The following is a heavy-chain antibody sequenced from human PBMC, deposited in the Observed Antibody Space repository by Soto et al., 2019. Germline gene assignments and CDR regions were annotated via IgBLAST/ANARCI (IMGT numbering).Heavy chain of an antibody. CDR1: GFTFSSYA. CDR2: ISYDGSNK. D-gene: IGHD3-3*01. J-gene: IGHJ6*02. CDR3: ARDHYDFWSGYYRSIPYYYYYYGMDV. V-gene: IGHV3-30-3*01. Sequence: GGSLRLSCAASGFTFSSYAMHWVRQGPGKGLEWVAVISYDGSNKYYADSVKGRFTISRDNSKNTLYLQMNSLRAEDTAVYYCARDHYDFWSGYYRSIPYYYYYYGMDVWGQGTTVTVSS.